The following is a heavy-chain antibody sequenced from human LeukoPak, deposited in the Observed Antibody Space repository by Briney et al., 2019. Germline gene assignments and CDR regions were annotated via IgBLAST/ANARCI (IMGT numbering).Heavy chain of an antibody. CDR2: IKQDGRGK. V-gene: IGHV3-7*01. Sequence: GGSLRLSCGASGFTFSSYWMSCVRQAPGKGLEWVANIKQDGRGKYYVDSVKGRFTISRDNAKNSLYLQMNSLRAEDTAVYYCARFRTAMQLWKGYYFDYWGQGTLVTVSS. J-gene: IGHJ4*02. CDR1: GFTFSSYW. D-gene: IGHD5-18*01. CDR3: ARFRTAMQLWKGYYFDY.